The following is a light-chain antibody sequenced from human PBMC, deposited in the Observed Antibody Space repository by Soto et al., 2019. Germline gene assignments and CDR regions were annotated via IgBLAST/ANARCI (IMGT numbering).Light chain of an antibody. CDR3: CSYAGRTTPYV. CDR2: EGT. CDR1: SNDVGNFYL. V-gene: IGLV2-23*01. J-gene: IGLJ1*01. Sequence: QSALTQPASVSGSPGQSITISCSGSSNDVGNFYLVSWYQQRPDRAPKLMIYEGTKRPSGVSNRFSGSKSDKSASLTISGLQAEDEADYYCCSYAGRTTPYVFGTGTKLSVL.